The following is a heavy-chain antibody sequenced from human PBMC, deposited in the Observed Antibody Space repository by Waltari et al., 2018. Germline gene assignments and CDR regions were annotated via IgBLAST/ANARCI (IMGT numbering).Heavy chain of an antibody. V-gene: IGHV4-59*01. CDR2: IYYSGST. J-gene: IGHJ4*02. CDR3: ARAMGFY. Sequence: QVQLQESGPGLVKPSETLSLTCTVSGCSISSYYWSWIRQPPGKGLEWIGYIYYSGSTNYNPSLKSRVTISVDTSKNQFSLKLSSVTAADTAVYYCARAMGFYWGQGTLVTVSS. CDR1: GCSISSYY.